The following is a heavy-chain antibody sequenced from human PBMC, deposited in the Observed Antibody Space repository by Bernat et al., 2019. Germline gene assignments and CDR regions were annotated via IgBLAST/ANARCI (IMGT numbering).Heavy chain of an antibody. CDR3: ARGGWELRVEACDI. CDR1: GFTFSSYA. J-gene: IGHJ3*02. V-gene: IGHV3-30*14. D-gene: IGHD1-26*01. CDR2: ISYDGSNK. Sequence: GFTFSSYAMHWVRQAPGKGLEWVAVISYDGSNKYYADSVKGRFTISRDNYKNTLYLQMNSLRAEETAVYYCARGGWELRVEACDIWG.